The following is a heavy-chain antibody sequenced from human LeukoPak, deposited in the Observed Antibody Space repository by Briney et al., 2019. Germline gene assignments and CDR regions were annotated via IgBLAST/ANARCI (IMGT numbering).Heavy chain of an antibody. J-gene: IGHJ5*02. Sequence: ASVKVSCKASGYTFTSYAMNWVRQAPGQGLEWMGWINTNTGNPTYAQGFTGRFVFSLDTSVSTAYLQISSLKAEDTAVYYCARGSRTVTMYNWFDPWGQGTLVTVSS. CDR2: INTNTGNP. V-gene: IGHV7-4-1*02. D-gene: IGHD4-17*01. CDR1: GYTFTSYA. CDR3: ARGSRTVTMYNWFDP.